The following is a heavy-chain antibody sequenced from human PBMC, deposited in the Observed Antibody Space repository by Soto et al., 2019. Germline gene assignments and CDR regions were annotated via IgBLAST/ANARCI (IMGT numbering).Heavy chain of an antibody. CDR1: GGSSSSGNYY. J-gene: IGHJ4*02. CDR3: ARHEAPSGWYFDY. D-gene: IGHD6-19*01. Sequence: PSENLSLTCTVSGGSSSSGNYYWSWIRQPPGKGLEWIGFISYSGSTYYNPSLKSRVTISVDTSKNQFSLKLSSVTAADTAVYYCARHEAPSGWYFDYWGQGTLVTVSS. V-gene: IGHV4-39*01. CDR2: ISYSGST.